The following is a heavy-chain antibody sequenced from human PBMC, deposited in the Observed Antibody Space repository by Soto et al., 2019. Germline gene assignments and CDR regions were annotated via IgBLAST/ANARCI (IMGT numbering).Heavy chain of an antibody. J-gene: IGHJ4*02. Sequence: ASVKVSCKASGGTFSSYTISWVRQAPGQGLEWMGRIIPILGIANYAQKFQGRVTITADKSTSTAYMELSSLRSEDTAVYYCAREPFEQLDFDYWGQGTLVTVSS. D-gene: IGHD6-13*01. CDR3: AREPFEQLDFDY. CDR1: GGTFSSYT. V-gene: IGHV1-69*04. CDR2: IIPILGIA.